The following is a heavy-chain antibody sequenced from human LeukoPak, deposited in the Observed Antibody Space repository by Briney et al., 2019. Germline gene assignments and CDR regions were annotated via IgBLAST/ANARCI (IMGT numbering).Heavy chain of an antibody. CDR1: GFTFSNYW. Sequence: GGSLRLSCAASGFTFSNYWMSWVRQAPGKGLGWVANIKFDGSDKFYVDSVKGRFTISRDNAKNSLYLQMNSLRAEDTAVYYCAVDSSGSADAFDIWGQGTMVTVSS. CDR3: AVDSSGSADAFDI. D-gene: IGHD3-22*01. V-gene: IGHV3-7*01. CDR2: IKFDGSDK. J-gene: IGHJ3*02.